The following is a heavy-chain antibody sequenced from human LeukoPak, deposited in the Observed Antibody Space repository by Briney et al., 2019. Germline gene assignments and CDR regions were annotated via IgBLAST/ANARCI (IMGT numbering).Heavy chain of an antibody. V-gene: IGHV7-4-1*02. CDR2: INTNTGNP. CDR3: ARDLELLWFGELRPFDY. Sequence: ASVKVSCKASGDTFTSYAMNWVRQAPGQGLEWMGWINTNTGNPTYAQGFTGRFVFSLDTSVSTAYLQISSLKAEDTAVYYCARDLELLWFGELRPFDYWGQGTLVTVSS. D-gene: IGHD3-10*01. CDR1: GDTFTSYA. J-gene: IGHJ4*02.